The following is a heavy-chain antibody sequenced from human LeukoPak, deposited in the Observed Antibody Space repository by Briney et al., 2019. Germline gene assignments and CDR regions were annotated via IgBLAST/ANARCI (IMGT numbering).Heavy chain of an antibody. CDR2: MNPNSGNT. V-gene: IGHV1-8*01. CDR1: GYTFTSYD. Sequence: ASVKVSCKASGYTFTSYDINWVRQATGQGLEWMEWMNPNSGNTGYAQKFQGRVTMTRNTSISTAYMELSSLRSEDTAVYYCARGASMAAAGTNDYWGQGTLVIVSS. D-gene: IGHD6-13*01. CDR3: ARGASMAAAGTNDY. J-gene: IGHJ4*02.